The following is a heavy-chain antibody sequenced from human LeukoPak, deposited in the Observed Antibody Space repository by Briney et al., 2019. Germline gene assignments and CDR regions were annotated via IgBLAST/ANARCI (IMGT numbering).Heavy chain of an antibody. CDR3: ARAHSSLRLYHFDY. D-gene: IGHD6-13*01. V-gene: IGHV1-2*02. CDR1: GYTFTDQW. CDR2: INPNSGGT. Sequence: ASVKVSCKASGYTFTDQWIHWLRQAPAHGLEWLGWINPNSGGTNYPQKFEGRIAMTTDTSINTGYMEMTRLTSDDTAVYYCARAHSSLRLYHFDYWGQGTLVTVSS. J-gene: IGHJ4*02.